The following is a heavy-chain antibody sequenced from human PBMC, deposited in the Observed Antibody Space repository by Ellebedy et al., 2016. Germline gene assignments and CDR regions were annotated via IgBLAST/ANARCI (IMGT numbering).Heavy chain of an antibody. V-gene: IGHV4-34*01. J-gene: IGHJ6*02. CDR1: GVSFCGFY. CDR3: ARDLIMDV. Sequence: QTLSLTCAVYGVSFCGFYWSWIRQPPGKGPGWIGEINPSGNVNYPPSLKRRVTISVDTSKNQFSLKLNSVTAADTAVYYCARDLIMDVWGQGTTITVSS. CDR2: INPSGNV.